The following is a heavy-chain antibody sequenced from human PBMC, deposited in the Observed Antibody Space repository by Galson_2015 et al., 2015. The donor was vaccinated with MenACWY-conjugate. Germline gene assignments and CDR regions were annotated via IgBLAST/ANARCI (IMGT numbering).Heavy chain of an antibody. CDR2: INPDNGKT. V-gene: IGHV1-18*01. D-gene: IGHD2-8*01. CDR3: AIDGPAVRPTCAF. Sequence: QSGAEVKQPGASVKVSCKASGYSFTAYGISWLRQAPGQGPEWMGWINPDNGKTYYAQNLQGRLTMTTDTSTRTAYMELSSLRSDDTAVYYCAIDGPAVRPTCAFWGPRTLVTVSP. J-gene: IGHJ1*01. CDR1: GYSFTAYG.